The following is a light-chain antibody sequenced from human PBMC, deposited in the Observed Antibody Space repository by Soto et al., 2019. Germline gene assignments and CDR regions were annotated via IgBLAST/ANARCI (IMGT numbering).Light chain of an antibody. V-gene: IGKV1-5*03. J-gene: IGKJ1*01. CDR1: QDIRSD. CDR2: KAS. CDR3: QQYNSYSPT. Sequence: DIQMTQSPSSLSASVGDRVTITCRASQDIRSDLAWYQQKPGKAPKLLIYKASTLKSGVPSRFSGSGSGTEFTLTISSLQPDDFATYYCQQYNSYSPTFGRGTKVDI.